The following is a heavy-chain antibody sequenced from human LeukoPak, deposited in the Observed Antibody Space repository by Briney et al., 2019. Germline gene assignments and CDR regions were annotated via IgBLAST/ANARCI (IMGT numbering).Heavy chain of an antibody. CDR3: ARDESSSWIRVLDYYYLDV. CDR1: GFAFSSYT. J-gene: IGHJ6*03. CDR2: ISATSKYI. V-gene: IGHV3-21*04. D-gene: IGHD6-13*01. Sequence: GGSLRLSCTASGFAFSSYTMNWVRQAPGKGLEWVSSISATSKYIHYAPSVRGRFTISRDNAKNSLYLQMNSLRADDTAVYFCARDESSSWIRVLDYYYLDVWGKGTTVTVSS.